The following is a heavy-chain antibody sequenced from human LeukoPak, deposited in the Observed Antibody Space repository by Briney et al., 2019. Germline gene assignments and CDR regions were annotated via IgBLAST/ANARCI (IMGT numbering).Heavy chain of an antibody. V-gene: IGHV1-69*01. J-gene: IGHJ3*02. CDR3: ARGIRYFDWVAFDI. CDR1: GGTFSSYA. CDR2: IIPIFGTA. Sequence: VASVKVSCKASGGTFSSYAISWVRQAPGQGLEWMGGIIPIFGTANYAQKFQGRVTITADESTSTAYMELSSLRSEDTAVYYCARGIRYFDWVAFDIWGQGTMATVSS. D-gene: IGHD3-9*01.